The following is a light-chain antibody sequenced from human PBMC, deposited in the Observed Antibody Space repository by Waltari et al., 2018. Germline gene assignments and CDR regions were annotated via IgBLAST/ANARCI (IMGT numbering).Light chain of an antibody. CDR1: RSHIGSVY. J-gene: IGLJ3*02. V-gene: IGLV1-47*01. CDR3: AAWDDSLSGWL. Sequence: QSVLTQPPSVSGTPGQEVTISCSGSRSHIGSVYIYWYQHFPGMAPKLSIFRNNQRPSGVPDRFSASKSDTSASLAISGLRSEDEADYYCAAWDDSLSGWLFGGGTKLTVL. CDR2: RNN.